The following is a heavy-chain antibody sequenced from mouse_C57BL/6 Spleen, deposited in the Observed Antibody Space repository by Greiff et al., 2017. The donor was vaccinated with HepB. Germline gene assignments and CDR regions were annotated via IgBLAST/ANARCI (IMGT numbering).Heavy chain of an antibody. CDR3: TDNRDAMEY. CDR2: IDPETGGT. J-gene: IGHJ4*01. Sequence: QVQLQQSGAELVRPGASVTLSCKASGYTFTDYEMHWVKQTPVHGLEWIGAIDPETGGTAYNQKFKGKAILTADNSSSTAYMEPRSLTSEDSAVYYCTDNRDAMEYWGQGNSGTVSS. V-gene: IGHV1-15*01. D-gene: IGHD1-3*01. CDR1: GYTFTDYE.